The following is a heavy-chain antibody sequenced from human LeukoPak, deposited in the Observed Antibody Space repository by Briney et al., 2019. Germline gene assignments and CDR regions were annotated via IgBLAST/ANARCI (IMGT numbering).Heavy chain of an antibody. Sequence: PGGSLRLSCAASGFTFSSYAMSWVRQAPGKGLEWVSAISGSGGSTYYADSVKGRFTISRDNAKNSLYLQMNSLRAEDTAVYYCARGLIVGVKFDYWGQGTLVTVSS. D-gene: IGHD1-26*01. J-gene: IGHJ4*02. CDR3: ARGLIVGVKFDY. CDR2: ISGSGGST. CDR1: GFTFSSYA. V-gene: IGHV3-23*01.